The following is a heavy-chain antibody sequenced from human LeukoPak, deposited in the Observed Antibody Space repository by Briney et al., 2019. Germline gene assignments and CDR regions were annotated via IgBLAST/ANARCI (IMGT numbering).Heavy chain of an antibody. D-gene: IGHD2-2*01. Sequence: PSETLSLTCTVSGGSISSSSYYWGWIRQPPGKGLEWIGSIYYSGSTYYNPSLKSRVTISVDTSKNQFSLKLSSVTAADTAVYYCARQKRPIVVVPAAIPFNWFDPWGQGILVTVSS. CDR2: IYYSGST. CDR3: ARQKRPIVVVPAAIPFNWFDP. V-gene: IGHV4-39*01. CDR1: GGSISSSSYY. J-gene: IGHJ5*02.